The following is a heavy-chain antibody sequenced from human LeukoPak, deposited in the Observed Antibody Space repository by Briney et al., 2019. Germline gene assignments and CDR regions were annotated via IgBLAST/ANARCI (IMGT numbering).Heavy chain of an antibody. Sequence: GASVEVSCKASGGTFSSYAISWVRQAPGQGLEWMGGIIPIFGTANYAQKFQGRVTITADESTSTAYMELSSLRSEDTAVYYCARGFTYYDILTGYYTVAEYFQHWGQGTLVTVSS. V-gene: IGHV1-69*13. D-gene: IGHD3-9*01. CDR3: ARGFTYYDILTGYYTVAEYFQH. CDR1: GGTFSSYA. J-gene: IGHJ1*01. CDR2: IIPIFGTA.